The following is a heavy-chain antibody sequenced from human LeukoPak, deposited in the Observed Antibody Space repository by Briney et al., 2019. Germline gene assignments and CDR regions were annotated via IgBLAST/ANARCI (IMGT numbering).Heavy chain of an antibody. D-gene: IGHD1-26*01. CDR2: IYHSGST. J-gene: IGHJ4*02. V-gene: IGHV4-30-2*01. CDR3: ATSGSYPRFDY. Sequence: SQTLSLTCAVSGGSISSGGSSWSWIRQPPGKGLEWIGYIYHSGSTYYNPSLKSRVTISVDRSKNQFSLKLSSVTAADTAVYYCATSGSYPRFDYWGQGTLVTVSS. CDR1: GGSISSGGSS.